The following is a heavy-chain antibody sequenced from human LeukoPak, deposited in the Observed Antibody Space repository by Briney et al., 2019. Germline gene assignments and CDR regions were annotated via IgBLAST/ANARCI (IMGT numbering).Heavy chain of an antibody. CDR1: GGSISSYY. D-gene: IGHD6-13*01. CDR2: VYYSGST. Sequence: SETLSLTCTVSGGSISSYYWSWIRQPPGKRLEWIGYVYYSGSTNYNPSLKSRVTISVDTSKNQFSLKLSSVTAADTAVYYCARGRAAAGNYYFDYWGQGTLVTVSS. CDR3: ARGRAAAGNYYFDY. V-gene: IGHV4-59*08. J-gene: IGHJ4*02.